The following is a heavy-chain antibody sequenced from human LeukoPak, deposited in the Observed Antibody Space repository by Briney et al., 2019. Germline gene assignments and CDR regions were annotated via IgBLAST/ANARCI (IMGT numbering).Heavy chain of an antibody. D-gene: IGHD1-1*01. V-gene: IGHV5-51*01. CDR2: IYPGDSDT. CDR3: ATTTTRGLPHYFDY. Sequence: GESLKISCKGSGYIFTSYWIAWVRQMPGKGLEWMGIIYPGDSDTRYSPSFQGQVTISADKSITTAYLQWSSLKASDTAMYYCATTTTRGLPHYFDYWGQGTLVTVSS. J-gene: IGHJ4*02. CDR1: GYIFTSYW.